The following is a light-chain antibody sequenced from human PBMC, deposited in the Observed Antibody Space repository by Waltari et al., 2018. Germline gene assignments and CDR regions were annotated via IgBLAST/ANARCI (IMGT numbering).Light chain of an antibody. CDR1: QDISRY. Sequence: DIQMTQSTSSVSASLGDRVTITCRASQDISRYLALVHQSPGRPPKHLIFDTSRLQSGVPSRFRGSGSGQDYTLTISSLQPEDFATYYCLQVSNFPITFGQGTRLEIK. CDR3: LQVSNFPIT. CDR2: DTS. V-gene: IGKV1D-12*01. J-gene: IGKJ5*01.